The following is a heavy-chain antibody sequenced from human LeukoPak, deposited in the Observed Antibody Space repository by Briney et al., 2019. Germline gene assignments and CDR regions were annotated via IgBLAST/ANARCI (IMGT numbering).Heavy chain of an antibody. D-gene: IGHD6-19*01. CDR3: ARVAGWHWFDP. J-gene: IGHJ5*02. V-gene: IGHV3-23*01. Sequence: GGSLRLSCAPSGFTSSSYDMTWVRHAPGRGLEWVSSIRPSGDNTYYGDSVKGRFTISRDNSKNTVYLQMNNMRVDDTAVYYCARVAGWHWFDPWGQGTLVTVSS. CDR1: GFTSSSYD. CDR2: IRPSGDNT.